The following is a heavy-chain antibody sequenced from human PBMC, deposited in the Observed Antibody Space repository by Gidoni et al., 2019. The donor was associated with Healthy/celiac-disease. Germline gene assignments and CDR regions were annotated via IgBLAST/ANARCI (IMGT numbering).Heavy chain of an antibody. CDR2: IRSKAYGGTT. J-gene: IGHJ4*02. CDR3: TRGFTYYYDSSGYYYFDY. D-gene: IGHD3-22*01. CDR1: GFSFGDYA. Sequence: EVQLVESGGGLVQPGRSLRLSCTASGFSFGDYALSWFRQAPGKGLEWVGCIRSKAYGGTTEYAASVKGRFTISRDDSKSMAYLQMNSLKTEGTAVYYCTRGFTYYYDSSGYYYFDYWGQGTLVTVSS. V-gene: IGHV3-49*03.